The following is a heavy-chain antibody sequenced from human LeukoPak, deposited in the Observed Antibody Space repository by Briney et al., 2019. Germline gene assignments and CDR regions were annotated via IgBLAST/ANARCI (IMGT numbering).Heavy chain of an antibody. J-gene: IGHJ6*02. D-gene: IGHD3-9*01. CDR1: GFTLSNYW. Sequence: PGGSLRLSCAASGFTLSNYWMHWVRQAPGKGLVWVANIKQDGSEKYYVDSVKGRFTISRDNAKNSLYLQMNSLRAEDTAVYYCAREGGYDILTGYLDDYYYYGMDVWGQGTTVTVSS. CDR3: AREGGYDILTGYLDDYYYYGMDV. V-gene: IGHV3-7*01. CDR2: IKQDGSEK.